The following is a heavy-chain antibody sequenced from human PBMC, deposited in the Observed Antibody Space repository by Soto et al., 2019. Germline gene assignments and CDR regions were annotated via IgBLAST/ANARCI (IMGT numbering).Heavy chain of an antibody. CDR2: ISGSGGST. CDR1: GFTFSSYA. J-gene: IGHJ5*02. V-gene: IGHV3-23*01. D-gene: IGHD3-3*01. Sequence: GGSLRLSCAASGFTFSSYAMSWVRQAPGEGLEWVSAISGSGGSTYYADSVKGRFTISRDNSKNTLYLQMNSLRAEDTAVYYCAKDKSPDYDFWSGSTWFDPWGQGTLVTVSS. CDR3: AKDKSPDYDFWSGSTWFDP.